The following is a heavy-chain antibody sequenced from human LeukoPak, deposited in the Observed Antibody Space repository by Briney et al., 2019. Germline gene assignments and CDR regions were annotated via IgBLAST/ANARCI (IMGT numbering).Heavy chain of an antibody. J-gene: IGHJ6*03. CDR3: AKQGVWYGDYYYYYMDV. CDR2: ISYDGSNK. CDR1: GFTFSSYG. D-gene: IGHD4-17*01. Sequence: PGGSLRLSCAASGFTFSSYGMHWVHQAPGKGLEWVAVISYDGSNKYYADSVKGRFTISRDNSKNTLYLQMNSLRAEDTAVYYCAKQGVWYGDYYYYYMDVWGKGTTVTVSS. V-gene: IGHV3-30*18.